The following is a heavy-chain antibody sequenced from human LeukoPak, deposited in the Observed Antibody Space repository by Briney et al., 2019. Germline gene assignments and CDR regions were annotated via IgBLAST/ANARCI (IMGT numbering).Heavy chain of an antibody. D-gene: IGHD2-15*01. CDR3: VRAVVVAASYRFDP. CDR1: GFTFSHYW. Sequence: GGSLRLSCTASGFTFSHYWMSWVRQAPGKGLEWVANIKQDGSEMHYVDSVKGRSTISRDNANNSLYLQMNSLRAEDTAVYYCVRAVVVAASYRFDPWGQGALVTVSS. CDR2: IKQDGSEM. J-gene: IGHJ5*02. V-gene: IGHV3-7*03.